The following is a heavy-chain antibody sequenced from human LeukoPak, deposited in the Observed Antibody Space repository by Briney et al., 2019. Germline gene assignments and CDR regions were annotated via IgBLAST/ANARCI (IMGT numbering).Heavy chain of an antibody. CDR2: ISAYNGNT. J-gene: IGHJ4*02. D-gene: IGHD2-2*01. CDR1: GYTFTSSS. V-gene: IGHV1-18*01. Sequence: ASVTLSCTASGYTFTSSSISWVWQAPGQGLGWMGWISAYNGNTNYAQKLQGRVTMTTDTSTSTACMELRSLRSDDTAVYYCARGRSIVPAALDYWGQGTLVTVSS. CDR3: ARGRSIVPAALDY.